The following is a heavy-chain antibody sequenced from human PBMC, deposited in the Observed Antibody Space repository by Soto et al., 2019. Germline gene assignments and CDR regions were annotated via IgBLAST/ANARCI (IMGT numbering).Heavy chain of an antibody. CDR3: ARVHYDSVPADF. J-gene: IGHJ4*02. V-gene: IGHV1-2*02. CDR2: INPNNGGT. Sequence: ASVKVSCKASGYSFIGYYMHWVRQAPRQGLEWMGWINPNNGGTNYAQKFQGRVTMTRDTSITTALMELSRLQSDDTAVYYCARVHYDSVPADFWGQGTRVTVSS. CDR1: GYSFIGYY. D-gene: IGHD3-22*01.